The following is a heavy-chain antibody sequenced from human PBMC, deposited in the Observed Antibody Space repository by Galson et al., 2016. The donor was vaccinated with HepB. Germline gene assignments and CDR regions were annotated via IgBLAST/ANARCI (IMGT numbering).Heavy chain of an antibody. CDR2: ISWDGGSI. CDR3: AKDISYYGSGLDY. CDR1: GFSFSAYS. D-gene: IGHD3-10*01. V-gene: IGHV3-43*01. Sequence: SLRLSCAASGFSFSAYSMHWVRQAPGKGLEWVSLISWDGGSIYYADSVKGRFTISRDNSKNSLYLQMNSLRTEDTALYYCAKDISYYGSGLDYWGQGTLVTVSS. J-gene: IGHJ4*02.